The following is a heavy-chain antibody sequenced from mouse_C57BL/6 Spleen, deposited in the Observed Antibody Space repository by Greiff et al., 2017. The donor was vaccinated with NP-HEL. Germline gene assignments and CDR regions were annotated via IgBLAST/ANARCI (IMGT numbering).Heavy chain of an antibody. CDR3: ARWGFDYYAMDY. Sequence: VKLMESGAELARPGASVKMSCKASGYTFTSYTMHWVKQRPGQGLEWIGYINPSSGYTKYNQKFKDKATLTADKSSSTAYMQLSSLTSEDSAVYYCARWGFDYYAMDYWGQGTSVTVSS. V-gene: IGHV1-4*01. J-gene: IGHJ4*01. CDR1: GYTFTSYT. CDR2: INPSSGYT.